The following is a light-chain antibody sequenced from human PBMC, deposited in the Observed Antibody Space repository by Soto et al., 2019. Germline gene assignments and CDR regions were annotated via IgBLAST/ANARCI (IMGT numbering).Light chain of an antibody. CDR2: GAS. CDR1: ESVGTN. J-gene: IGKJ5*01. CDR3: QQYGSSPPSST. V-gene: IGKV3-20*01. Sequence: EVLMTQSPATLSVSPGERTTLSCRASESVGTNLAWYQQKPGQAPRLLIFGASTRATGIPDRFRGSGSGTDFTLTISRLEPEDFAVYYCQQYGSSPPSSTFGQGTRLEIK.